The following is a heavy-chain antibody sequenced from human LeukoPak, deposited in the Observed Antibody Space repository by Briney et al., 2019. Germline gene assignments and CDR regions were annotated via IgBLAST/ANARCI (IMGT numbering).Heavy chain of an antibody. CDR1: GGSISSSSYY. D-gene: IGHD1-20*01. V-gene: IGHV4-39*01. CDR2: IYYSGST. CDR3: ARQFRGITGTSDAFDI. J-gene: IGHJ3*02. Sequence: SETLSLTCTVSGGSISSSSYYWGWIRQPPGKGLEWIGSIYYSGSTYYNPSLKRRVTISVDTSKNQFSLKLSSVTAADTAVYYCARQFRGITGTSDAFDIWGQGTMVTVSS.